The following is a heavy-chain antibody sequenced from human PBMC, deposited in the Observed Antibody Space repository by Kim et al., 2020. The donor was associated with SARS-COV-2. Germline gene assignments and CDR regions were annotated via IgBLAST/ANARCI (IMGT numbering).Heavy chain of an antibody. J-gene: IGHJ4*02. Sequence: SETLSLTCAVYGGSFSGYYWSWIRQPPGKGLEWIGEINHSGSTNYNPSLKSRVTISVDTSKNQFSLKLSSVTATDTAVYYCARGVLIYYYGSGSYPPRYYFDYWGQGTLVTVSS. V-gene: IGHV4-34*01. CDR2: INHSGST. D-gene: IGHD3-10*01. CDR1: GGSFSGYY. CDR3: ARGVLIYYYGSGSYPPRYYFDY.